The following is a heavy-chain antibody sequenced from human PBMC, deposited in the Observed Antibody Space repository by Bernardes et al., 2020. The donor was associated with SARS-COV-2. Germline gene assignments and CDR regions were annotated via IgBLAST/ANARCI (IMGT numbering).Heavy chain of an antibody. CDR3: AREIRFLAQFEP. D-gene: IGHD3-3*01. CDR1: GGSISSYY. J-gene: IGHJ5*02. Sequence: SETLSLTRTVSGGSISSYYWSWIRQPAGKGLEWIGRIYTSGSTNYNPSLKSRVTMSVDTSKNQFSLKLSSVTAADTAVYYCAREIRFLAQFEPWGQGTLVTVSS. CDR2: IYTSGST. V-gene: IGHV4-4*07.